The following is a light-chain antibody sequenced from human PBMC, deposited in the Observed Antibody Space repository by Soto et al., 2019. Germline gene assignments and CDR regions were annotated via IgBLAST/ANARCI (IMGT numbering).Light chain of an antibody. CDR1: SSDVGGFNY. J-gene: IGLJ1*01. CDR2: EVN. CDR3: SSYAGSNNPPYV. V-gene: IGLV2-8*01. Sequence: QSALTQPPSASGSPGQSVTISCTETSSDVGGFNYVSWHQQHPGKAPKLILYEVNKRPSGVPDRFSGSKSGNTASLTVSGLQAEYEADYYCSSYAGSNNPPYVFGTGTKLTVL.